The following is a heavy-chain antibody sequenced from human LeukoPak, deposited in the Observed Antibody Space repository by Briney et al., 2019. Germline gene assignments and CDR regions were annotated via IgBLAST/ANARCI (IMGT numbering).Heavy chain of an antibody. Sequence: GGSLRLSCAASGFTFSSYAMSWVRQAPGKGLEWVSAISGSGGSTYYADSVKGRFTISRDNSKNTLYLQMNSLRAEDTAVYYCSNPQRASFDAFDIWGQGTMVTVSS. J-gene: IGHJ3*02. D-gene: IGHD2-2*01. V-gene: IGHV3-23*01. CDR1: GFTFSSYA. CDR2: ISGSGGST. CDR3: SNPQRASFDAFDI.